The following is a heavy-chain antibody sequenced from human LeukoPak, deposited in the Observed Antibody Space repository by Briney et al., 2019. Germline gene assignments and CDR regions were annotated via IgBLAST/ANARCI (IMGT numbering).Heavy chain of an antibody. CDR3: AKDYSDSRVADVFFEY. Sequence: GGSLRLSCAASGLTFSDYAMSWFRQAPGKGLEWVSGITSGFTPHYADSVKGRFTVSRDNSKNTFHLQLNSLRAEDTAVYYCAKDYSDSRVADVFFEYWGQGTLVTVSS. D-gene: IGHD2-15*01. CDR1: GLTFSDYA. J-gene: IGHJ4*02. CDR2: ITSGFTP. V-gene: IGHV3-23*01.